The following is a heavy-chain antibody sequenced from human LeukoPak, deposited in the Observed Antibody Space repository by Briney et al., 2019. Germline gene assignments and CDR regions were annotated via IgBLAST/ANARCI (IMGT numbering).Heavy chain of an antibody. D-gene: IGHD3-10*01. J-gene: IGHJ4*02. V-gene: IGHV3-23*01. CDR3: AKGLFRGSGSYYPSYFDY. CDR2: ISGSGGST. CDR1: GFTFYSYA. Sequence: GGSLRLSCATSGFTFYSYAINWVRQAPGEGLEWVSAISGSGGSTFYADSVKGRFTISRDTSKNTLFLQMNCLRAEDTAVYYCAKGLFRGSGSYYPSYFDYWGQGTLVTVSS.